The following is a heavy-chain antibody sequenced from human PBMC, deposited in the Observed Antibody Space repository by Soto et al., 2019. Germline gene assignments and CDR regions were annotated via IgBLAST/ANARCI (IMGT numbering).Heavy chain of an antibody. CDR1: GGTFSSYA. Sequence: ASVKVSCKASGGTFSSYAISWVRQAPGQGLEWMGGIIPIFGTANYAQKFQGRVTITADESTSTAYMELSSLRSEDTAVYYCARDSRSFYYGSSGYPLGSFDYWGRGTLVAVCS. D-gene: IGHD3-22*01. J-gene: IGHJ4*02. V-gene: IGHV1-69*13. CDR2: IIPIFGTA. CDR3: ARDSRSFYYGSSGYPLGSFDY.